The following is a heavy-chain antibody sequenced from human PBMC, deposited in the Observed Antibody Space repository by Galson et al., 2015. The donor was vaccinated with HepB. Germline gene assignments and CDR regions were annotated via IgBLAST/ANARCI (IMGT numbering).Heavy chain of an antibody. J-gene: IGHJ4*02. V-gene: IGHV1-69*04. CDR1: GGSFSNYA. CDR3: ARAESGYFDY. D-gene: IGHD3-3*01. CDR2: IMPLLDRS. Sequence: SVKVSCKASGGSFSNYAVSWVRQAPGQGPEWMGRIMPLLDRSDYAQKFQGRVTITADKSTRTVYVELSGLTSEDTAVYFCARAESGYFDYWGQGTLLTVS.